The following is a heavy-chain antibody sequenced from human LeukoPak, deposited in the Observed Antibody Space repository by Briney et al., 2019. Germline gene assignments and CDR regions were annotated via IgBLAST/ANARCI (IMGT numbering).Heavy chain of an antibody. CDR3: ASHPPYCSGGSCPYYFDY. D-gene: IGHD2-15*01. Sequence: SVEVSCKASGGTFSSYAISWVRQAPGQGLEWMGGIIPIFGTANYAQKFQGRVTITTDESTSTAYMELSSLRSEDTAVYYCASHPPYCSGGSCPYYFDYWGQGTLVTVSS. V-gene: IGHV1-69*05. CDR1: GGTFSSYA. J-gene: IGHJ4*02. CDR2: IIPIFGTA.